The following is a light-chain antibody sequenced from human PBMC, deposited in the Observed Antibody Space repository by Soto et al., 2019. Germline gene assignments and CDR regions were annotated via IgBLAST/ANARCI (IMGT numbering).Light chain of an antibody. CDR1: GSDVGGYNY. CDR2: EVS. Sequence: QSVLTQPPSASGSPGQSVTISCTGTGSDVGGYNYVSWYQQHPGKAPKLMIYEVSKRPSGVPDRFSGSKSGNTASLTVSGLQAEDEADYYCSSYAGSLVVFGGGTKLTVL. CDR3: SSYAGSLVV. J-gene: IGLJ2*01. V-gene: IGLV2-8*01.